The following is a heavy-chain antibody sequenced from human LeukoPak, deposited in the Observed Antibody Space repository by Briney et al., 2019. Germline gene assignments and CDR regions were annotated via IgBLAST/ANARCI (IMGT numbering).Heavy chain of an antibody. D-gene: IGHD2-2*01. V-gene: IGHV4-59*12. CDR3: ARSSYDQDLWPTYYFDY. CDR1: GGSISNYF. J-gene: IGHJ4*02. CDR2: IYSSGST. Sequence: SETLSLTCTVSGGSISNYFWSWIRQPPGKGLEWIGYIYSSGSTNYNPSLKSRVTMSVDTSKNQFSLKLSSVTAADTAVYYCARSSYDQDLWPTYYFDYWGQGTLVTVSS.